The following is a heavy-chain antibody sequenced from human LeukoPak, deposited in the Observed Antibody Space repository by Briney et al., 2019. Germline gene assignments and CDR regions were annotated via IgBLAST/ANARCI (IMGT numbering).Heavy chain of an antibody. CDR2: IYYSGST. V-gene: IGHV4-39*07. J-gene: IGHJ6*03. CDR3: ARGHYYYYYYMDV. CDR1: GGSLSSSSYY. Sequence: SETLSLTCTVSGGSLSSSSYYWGWIRQPPGKGLEWIGSIYYSGSTYYNPSLKSRVTISVDTSKNQFSLKLSSVTAADTAVYYCARGHYYYYYYMDVGGKGTTVTVSS.